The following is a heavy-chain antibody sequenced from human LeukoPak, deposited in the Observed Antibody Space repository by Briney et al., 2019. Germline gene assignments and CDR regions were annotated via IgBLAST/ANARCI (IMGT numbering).Heavy chain of an antibody. J-gene: IGHJ5*02. D-gene: IGHD4-17*01. CDR1: GGTFSSYA. CDR3: ARDSAPYLSDDCGDYVAQDNWFDP. CDR2: IIPIFGTA. V-gene: IGHV1-69*05. Sequence: GASVKVSCKASGGTFSSYAISWVRQAPGQGLEWMGGIIPIFGTANYAQKLQGRVTMTTDTSTSTAYMELRSLRSDDTAVYYCARDSAPYLSDDCGDYVAQDNWFDPWGQGTLVTVSS.